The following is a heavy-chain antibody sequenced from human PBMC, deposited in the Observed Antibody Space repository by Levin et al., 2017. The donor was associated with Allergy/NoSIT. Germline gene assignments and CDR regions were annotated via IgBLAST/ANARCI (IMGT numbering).Heavy chain of an antibody. J-gene: IGHJ4*02. CDR1: GLAISNYA. Sequence: LSLTCAVSGLAISNYAMSWVRQAPGKGLEWVAGVSGSGGAYYADSVKGRFTVSRDNSKNMVFLQMNSLRGDDTAVYFCAKEYSASSSDYFWGQGTLVTVSS. CDR2: VSGSGGA. V-gene: IGHV3-23*01. D-gene: IGHD6-6*01. CDR3: AKEYSASSSDYF.